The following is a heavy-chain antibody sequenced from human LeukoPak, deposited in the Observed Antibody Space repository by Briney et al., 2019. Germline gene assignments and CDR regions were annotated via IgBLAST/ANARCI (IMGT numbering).Heavy chain of an antibody. CDR2: ISWNSGSI. D-gene: IGHD4-23*01. CDR1: GFTFSSYA. Sequence: GGSLRLSCAASGFTFSSYAMHWVRQAPGKGLEWVSGISWNSGSIGYADSVKGRFTISRDNAKNSLYLQMNSLRAEDMALYYCAKDLYGGNGGAFDIWGQGTMVTVSS. J-gene: IGHJ3*02. CDR3: AKDLYGGNGGAFDI. V-gene: IGHV3-9*03.